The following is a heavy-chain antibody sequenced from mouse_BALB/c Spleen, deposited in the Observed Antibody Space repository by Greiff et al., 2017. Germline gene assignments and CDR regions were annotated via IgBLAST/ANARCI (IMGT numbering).Heavy chain of an antibody. Sequence: QVQLQQPGAELVRPGASVKLSCKASGYTFTSYWINWVKQRPGQGLEWIGNIYPSDSYTNYNQKFKDQATLTVDKSSSTAYMQLSSPTSEDSAVYSCTRSAITMNYWGQGTLVTVSA. D-gene: IGHD2-4*01. CDR3: TRSAITMNY. V-gene: IGHV1-69*02. CDR2: IYPSDSYT. J-gene: IGHJ3*01. CDR1: GYTFTSYW.